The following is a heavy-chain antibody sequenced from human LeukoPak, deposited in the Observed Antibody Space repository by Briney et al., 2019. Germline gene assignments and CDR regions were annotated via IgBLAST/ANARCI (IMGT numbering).Heavy chain of an antibody. Sequence: GGSLRLSCAASGFTFSSYAMHWVRQAPGKGLEYVSAISSNGGSTYYANSVKGRFTISRDNSKNTLYLQMGSLRAEDMAVYYCARGMTTVTVVDYWGQGTLVTVSS. D-gene: IGHD4-17*01. V-gene: IGHV3-64*01. CDR1: GFTFSSYA. J-gene: IGHJ4*02. CDR2: ISSNGGST. CDR3: ARGMTTVTVVDY.